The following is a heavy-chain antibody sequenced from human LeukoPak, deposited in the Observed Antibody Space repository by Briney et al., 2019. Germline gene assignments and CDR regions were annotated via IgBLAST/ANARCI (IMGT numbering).Heavy chain of an antibody. J-gene: IGHJ4*02. CDR3: AKVDDFSSVVVPAAPFDY. V-gene: IGHV3-23*01. Sequence: PGGSLRLSCAASGFTFSSYAMSWVRQAPGKGLEWVSAISGSGGSTYYADSVKGRLTISRDNSKNTLYLQMNSLRAEDTAVYYCAKVDDFSSVVVPAAPFDYWGQGTLVTVSS. CDR1: GFTFSSYA. D-gene: IGHD2-2*01. CDR2: ISGSGGST.